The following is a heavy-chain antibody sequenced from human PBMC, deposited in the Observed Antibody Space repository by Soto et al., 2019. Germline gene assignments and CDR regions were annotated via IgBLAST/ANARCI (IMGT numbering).Heavy chain of an antibody. CDR1: GYNFNTYG. CDR3: ARVAGVKDYDFVDAFDS. Sequence: QVQVVQSGPEVRKPGASVKVSCKAPGYNFNTYGINWVRQAPGQGLEWMGWISGYSGNTNYAQKFQGRVTMTTDTSTSTHYMELTSLRSDDTAVYYCARVAGVKDYDFVDAFDSWGQGTLVTVSS. CDR2: ISGYSGNT. V-gene: IGHV1-18*01. D-gene: IGHD3-16*01. J-gene: IGHJ4*02.